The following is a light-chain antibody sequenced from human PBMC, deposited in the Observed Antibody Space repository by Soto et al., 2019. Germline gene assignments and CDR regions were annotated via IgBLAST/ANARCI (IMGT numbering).Light chain of an antibody. CDR2: DVS. Sequence: QSALTQPRSVSGSPGQSVTISCTGTSSDVGGYNYVSWYQQHPGKAPKLMIYDVSKRPSGVPDRFSGFKSGNTASLTISGLQAEDEADYSGCSHGVSYIYVFGTGTKVTVL. V-gene: IGLV2-11*01. CDR3: CSHGVSYIYV. J-gene: IGLJ1*01. CDR1: SSDVGGYNY.